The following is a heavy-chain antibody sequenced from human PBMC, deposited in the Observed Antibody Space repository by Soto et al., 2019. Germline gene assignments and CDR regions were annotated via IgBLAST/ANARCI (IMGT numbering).Heavy chain of an antibody. CDR3: AGQHSSSNYYYGMDV. Sequence: GESLKISCKGSGYSFTSYWIGWVRQMPGKGLEWMGIIYPGDSDTRYSPSFQGQVTISADKSISTAYLQWSSLKASDTAMYYCAGQHSSSNYYYGMDVWGQGTTVTVSS. CDR1: GYSFTSYW. V-gene: IGHV5-51*01. D-gene: IGHD6-6*01. CDR2: IYPGDSDT. J-gene: IGHJ6*02.